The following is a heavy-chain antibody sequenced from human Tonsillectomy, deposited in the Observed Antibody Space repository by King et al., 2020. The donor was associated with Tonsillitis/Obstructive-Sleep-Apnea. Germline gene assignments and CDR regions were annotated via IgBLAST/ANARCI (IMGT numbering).Heavy chain of an antibody. V-gene: IGHV3-30*18. D-gene: IGHD5-24*01. J-gene: IGHJ4*02. CDR1: GFTFSSYG. CDR2: ISYDGSNN. CDR3: AKLATVTIFDY. Sequence: VQLVESGGGVVQPGRSLRLSCAASGFTFSSYGMHWVRQAPGKGLEWVAVISYDGSNNYYADSVKGRLTISRDNSKNTLSLQMNSLRAEDTAVYYCAKLATVTIFDYWGQGILVTVSS.